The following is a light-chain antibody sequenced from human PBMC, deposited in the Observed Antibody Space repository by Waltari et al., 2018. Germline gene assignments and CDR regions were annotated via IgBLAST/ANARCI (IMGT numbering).Light chain of an antibody. CDR3: MQGTHWPPWT. Sequence: DVLMTHSPLSLPVTLGQPASISCRSSQSLVHSDGNTYLSWFQQRPGQSPRRLIYKVSNRDSGVPDRFSGSGSGTDFTLKISRVEAEDVGVYYCMQGTHWPPWTFGQGTKVEIQ. J-gene: IGKJ1*01. V-gene: IGKV2-30*02. CDR1: QSLVHSDGNTY. CDR2: KVS.